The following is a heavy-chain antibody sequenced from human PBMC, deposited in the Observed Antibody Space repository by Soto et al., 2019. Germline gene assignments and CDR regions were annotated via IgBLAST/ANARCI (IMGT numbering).Heavy chain of an antibody. J-gene: IGHJ6*02. V-gene: IGHV4-39*01. Sequence: SETLSLTCTVSGGSIRSSSYYWGWIRQPPGKGLEWIGSIYYSGSTYYNPSLKSRVTISVDTSKNQFSLKLSSVTAADTAVYYCARAPATAIPGGYYYYGMDVWGQGTTVTV. CDR2: IYYSGST. CDR3: ARAPATAIPGGYYYYGMDV. CDR1: GGSIRSSSYY. D-gene: IGHD2-2*02.